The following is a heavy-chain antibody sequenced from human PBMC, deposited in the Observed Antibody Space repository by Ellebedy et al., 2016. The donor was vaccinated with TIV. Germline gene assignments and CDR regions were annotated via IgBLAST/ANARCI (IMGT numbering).Heavy chain of an antibody. J-gene: IGHJ4*02. CDR3: ATGGPYSSGYLFDF. CDR2: IGVGSGDT. D-gene: IGHD3-22*01. CDR1: GFTFTSSD. V-gene: IGHV1-58*01. Sequence: AASVKVSCKASGFTFTSSDVQWVRQARGQRLEWIGWIGVGSGDTNYAQKFQERVTITRDMSTRTAYMELSSLRSEDTAVYYCATGGPYSSGYLFDFWGQGALVTISS.